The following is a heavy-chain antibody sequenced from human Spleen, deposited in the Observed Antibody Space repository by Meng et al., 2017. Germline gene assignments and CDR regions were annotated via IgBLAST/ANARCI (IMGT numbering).Heavy chain of an antibody. CDR3: ARGPTTMAHDFDY. J-gene: IGHJ4*02. V-gene: IGHV4-34*01. CDR1: GWSFSDYS. D-gene: IGHD4-11*01. CDR2: INHSGST. Sequence: HVQRPQWRPGLLQPSATLSLPCAVAGWSFSDYSWSWIRQPPGKGLEWIGEINHSGSTNYNPSLESRATISVDTSQNNLSLKLSSVTAADSAVYYCARGPTTMAHDFDYWGQGTLVTVSS.